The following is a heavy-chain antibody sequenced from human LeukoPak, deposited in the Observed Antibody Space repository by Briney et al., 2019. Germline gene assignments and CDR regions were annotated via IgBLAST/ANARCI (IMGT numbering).Heavy chain of an antibody. Sequence: PGRSLRLSCAASGFTFSSYAMRWVRQAPGKGLEWVAVISYDGSNKYYADSVKGRFTISRDNSKNTLYLQMNSLRAEDTAVYYCAREGSSSSAYFDYWGQGTLVTVSS. D-gene: IGHD6-6*01. V-gene: IGHV3-30-3*01. J-gene: IGHJ4*02. CDR2: ISYDGSNK. CDR3: AREGSSSSAYFDY. CDR1: GFTFSSYA.